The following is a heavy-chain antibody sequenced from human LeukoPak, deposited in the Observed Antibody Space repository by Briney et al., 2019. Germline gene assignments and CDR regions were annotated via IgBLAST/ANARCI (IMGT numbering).Heavy chain of an antibody. V-gene: IGHV3-30*02. J-gene: IGHJ4*02. CDR2: IRYDGSNK. CDR3: ARDGGSSSDLDY. Sequence: GGSLRLSCAASGFTFSSYGMHWVRQAPGKGLEWVAFIRYDGSNKYYADSVKGRFTISRDNSKNTLYLQMNSLRAEDTAVYYCARDGGSSSDLDYWGQGTLVTVSS. D-gene: IGHD6-6*01. CDR1: GFTFSSYG.